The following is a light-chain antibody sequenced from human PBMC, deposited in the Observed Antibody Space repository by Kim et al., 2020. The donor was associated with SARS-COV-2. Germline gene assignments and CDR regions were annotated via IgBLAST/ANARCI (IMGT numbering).Light chain of an antibody. V-gene: IGKV1-39*01. CDR2: GAS. CDR1: QAITGY. Sequence: DIQMTQSPSSLSASVGDTVTITCRASQAITGYVNWYQQKPGKAPNLLIYGASTLQTGVPSRFSGSGSGTDFALTISSLQPEDFATYYCQETFTTPPYIFGQGTKLEI. J-gene: IGKJ2*01. CDR3: QETFTTPPYI.